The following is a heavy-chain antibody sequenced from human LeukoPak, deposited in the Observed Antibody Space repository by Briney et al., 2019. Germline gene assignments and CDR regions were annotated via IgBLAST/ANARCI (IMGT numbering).Heavy chain of an antibody. CDR3: AKDPPSAMADY. Sequence: SGGSLRLSCAASGFTFSSYAMSWVRQAPGKGLEWVSAISGSGGSTYYADSVKGRFTIDRDNSKNTLYLQTNSLRAEHPAVSYCAKDPPSAMADYWGQGTLVTVSS. V-gene: IGHV3-23*01. CDR1: GFTFSSYA. CDR2: ISGSGGST. J-gene: IGHJ4*02. D-gene: IGHD5-18*01.